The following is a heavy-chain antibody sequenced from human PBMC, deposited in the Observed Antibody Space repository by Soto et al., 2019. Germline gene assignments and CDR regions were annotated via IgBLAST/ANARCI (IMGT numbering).Heavy chain of an antibody. CDR2: IYYLGNT. CDR1: SGSMRITRSS. Sequence: PSWSLALASTASSGSMRITRSSGSLKRQPPGKGLEWVGSIYYLGNTYYNPSLGSRATISVDTSKNQFSLNLRSVTAADTAVFYCAGLYPYESSGYHLNFWGQGTLVTVSS. J-gene: IGHJ4*02. V-gene: IGHV4-39*01. D-gene: IGHD3-22*01. CDR3: AGLYPYESSGYHLNF.